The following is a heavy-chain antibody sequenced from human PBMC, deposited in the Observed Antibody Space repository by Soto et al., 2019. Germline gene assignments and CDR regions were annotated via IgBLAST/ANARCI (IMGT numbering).Heavy chain of an antibody. Sequence: ATVKVSCKASGYTFTRYDINWVRQATGQGLEWMGWMNPNSGNTGYAQKFQGRVTMTRNTSISTAYMEMSSLTSEDTAVYYCAILLYYNCWSGYYMLWEDAFEIWAHMTMVSVSS. J-gene: IGHJ3*02. CDR3: AILLYYNCWSGYYMLWEDAFEI. CDR2: MNPNSGNT. V-gene: IGHV1-8*01. CDR1: GYTFTRYD. D-gene: IGHD3-3*01.